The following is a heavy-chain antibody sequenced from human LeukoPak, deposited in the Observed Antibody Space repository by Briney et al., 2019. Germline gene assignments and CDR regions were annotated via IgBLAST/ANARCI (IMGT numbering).Heavy chain of an antibody. D-gene: IGHD5-24*01. Sequence: GGSLRLSCAASGFTFSSYGMHWVRQAPGKGLEWVAVISYDGSNKYYADSVKGRFTISRDNSKNTLYLQMNSLRAEDTAVYYCAKGKRGLQRFDAFDIWGQGTMVTVSS. CDR1: GFTFSSYG. CDR2: ISYDGSNK. CDR3: AKGKRGLQRFDAFDI. V-gene: IGHV3-30*18. J-gene: IGHJ3*02.